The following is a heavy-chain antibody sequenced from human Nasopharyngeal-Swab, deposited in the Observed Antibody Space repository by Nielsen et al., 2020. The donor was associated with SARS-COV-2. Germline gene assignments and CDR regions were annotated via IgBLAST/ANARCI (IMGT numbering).Heavy chain of an antibody. Sequence: GESLKISCAASGFTVSNNHVTWVRQAPGKGLECVSVMYGLGNTYYADSVKGQFTISRDNSKNTVYLQMNGLRAEDTAIYYCAGFGGYSYWGQGALVTVSP. V-gene: IGHV3-53*01. CDR3: AGFGGYSY. CDR2: MYGLGNT. CDR1: GFTVSNNH. D-gene: IGHD5-12*01. J-gene: IGHJ4*02.